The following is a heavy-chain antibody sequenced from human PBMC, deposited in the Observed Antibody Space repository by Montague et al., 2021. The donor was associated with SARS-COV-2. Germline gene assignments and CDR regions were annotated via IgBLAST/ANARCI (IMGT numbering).Heavy chain of an antibody. J-gene: IGHJ5*02. Sequence: SETLSLTCTVSGYSISSGYYWGWIRQPPGKGLEWIGSIYHSGNTYYNPSLKSRVTISVDTPKNQFSLKLSSVTAADTAVYYCARDCYDYGSGSYQRWFDPWGQGTLVTVSS. CDR3: ARDCYDYGSGSYQRWFDP. CDR2: IYHSGNT. CDR1: GYSISSGYY. V-gene: IGHV4-38-2*02. D-gene: IGHD3-10*01.